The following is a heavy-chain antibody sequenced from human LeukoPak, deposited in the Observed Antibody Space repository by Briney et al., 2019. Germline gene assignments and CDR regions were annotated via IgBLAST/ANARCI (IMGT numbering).Heavy chain of an antibody. CDR2: IKEDGSES. Sequence: GGSLRPSCVVSGFTFSSDWMTWVRQAPGKGLEWVANIKEDGSESYYVDSVKGRFTISRDNTKNSLYLQMNSLRAEDTAVYYCAGFPRDPWRFDYWGQGTLVSVSS. J-gene: IGHJ4*02. D-gene: IGHD5-12*01. CDR1: GFTFSSDW. V-gene: IGHV3-7*03. CDR3: AGFPRDPWRFDY.